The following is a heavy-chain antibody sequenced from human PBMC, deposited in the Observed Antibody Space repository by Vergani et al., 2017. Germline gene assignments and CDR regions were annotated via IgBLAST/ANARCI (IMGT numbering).Heavy chain of an antibody. V-gene: IGHV5-10-1*03. J-gene: IGHJ6*03. Sequence: EVQLVQSGAEVKTPGESLRISCKGSGYSFTSYWISWVRQMPGKGLEWMGRIDPSDSYTNYSPSFQGHVTISADKSISTAYLQWSSLKASDTAMYYCARLKRGAYYYYYYMDVWGKGTTVTVSS. CDR1: GYSFTSYW. CDR3: ARLKRGAYYYYYYMDV. D-gene: IGHD4-17*01. CDR2: IDPSDSYT.